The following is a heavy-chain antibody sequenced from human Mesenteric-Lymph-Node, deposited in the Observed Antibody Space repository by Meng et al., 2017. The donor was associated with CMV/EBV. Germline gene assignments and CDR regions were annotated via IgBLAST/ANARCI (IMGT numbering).Heavy chain of an antibody. CDR2: INDSGGST. CDR3: AKDKYGSGTNWFDP. Sequence: GESLKISCAASGFTFSTYAMNWVRQAPGKGLEWVSAINDSGGSTYYADSVKGRFTISRDNSKNTLYLLMNSLSAEDTAVYYCAKDKYGSGTNWFDPWGQGTLVTVSS. V-gene: IGHV3-23*01. J-gene: IGHJ5*02. CDR1: GFTFSTYA. D-gene: IGHD3-10*01.